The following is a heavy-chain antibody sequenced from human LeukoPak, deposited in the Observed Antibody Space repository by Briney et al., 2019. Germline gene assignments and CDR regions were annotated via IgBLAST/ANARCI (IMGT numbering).Heavy chain of an antibody. CDR2: TYTGGNS. D-gene: IGHD6-6*01. Sequence: PGGSLRLSCAASGFTVSSIHMVWVRQAPGKGLEWVSVTYTGGNSYYADSVKGRFIISRDNAKNTLYLQVNNLRAEDTAVYYCARGPNSNWSGLDFWGQGTLLTVSS. CDR3: ARGPNSNWSGLDF. V-gene: IGHV3-53*01. J-gene: IGHJ4*02. CDR1: GFTVSSIH.